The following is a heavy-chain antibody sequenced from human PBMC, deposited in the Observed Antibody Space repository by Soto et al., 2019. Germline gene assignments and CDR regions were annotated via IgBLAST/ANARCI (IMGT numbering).Heavy chain of an antibody. CDR1: GFTFSSYS. J-gene: IGHJ6*02. D-gene: IGHD3-22*01. CDR2: ISSSSSTI. CDR3: ARKNTYYYDSSGRMDV. Sequence: GGSLRLSCAASGFTFSSYSMNWVRQAPGKGLEWVSYISSSSSTIYYADSVKGRFTISRDDAKNSLYLQMNSLRDEDTAVYYCARKNTYYYDSSGRMDVWGQGTTVTVSS. V-gene: IGHV3-48*02.